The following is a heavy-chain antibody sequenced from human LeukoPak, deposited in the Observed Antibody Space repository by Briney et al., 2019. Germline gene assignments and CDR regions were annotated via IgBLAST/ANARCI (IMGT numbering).Heavy chain of an antibody. CDR3: AKAGAAAGGGYYYYGMDV. CDR1: GFTFSSYG. D-gene: IGHD6-13*01. CDR2: ISYDGSNK. J-gene: IGHJ6*02. Sequence: GGSLRLSCAASGFTFSSYGMHWVRQAPGKGLEWVAVISYDGSNKYYADSVKGRFTISRDNSKNTLYLQMNGLRAEDTAVYYCAKAGAAAGGGYYYYGMDVWGQGTTVTVSS. V-gene: IGHV3-30*18.